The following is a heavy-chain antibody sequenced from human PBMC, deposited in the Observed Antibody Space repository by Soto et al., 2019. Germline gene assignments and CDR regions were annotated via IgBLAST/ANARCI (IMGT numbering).Heavy chain of an antibody. V-gene: IGHV3-33*01. CDR3: ARATGLGYGDYFDY. Sequence: GGSLRLSCAASGFTFSSYGMHWVRQAPGKGLEWVALIWYDGSNKYFADSVKGRFTVSRDNSKNTLHLQMNSLRVEDTAVYFCARATGLGYGDYFDYWGQGTLVTVSS. D-gene: IGHD4-17*01. J-gene: IGHJ4*02. CDR1: GFTFSSYG. CDR2: IWYDGSNK.